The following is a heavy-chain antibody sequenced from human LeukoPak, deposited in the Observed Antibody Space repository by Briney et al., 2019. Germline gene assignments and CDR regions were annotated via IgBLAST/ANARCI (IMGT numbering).Heavy chain of an antibody. V-gene: IGHV4-30-2*01. CDR3: ARVARFLEWVNWFDP. J-gene: IGHJ5*02. CDR1: GGSISSGGYS. D-gene: IGHD3-3*01. CDR2: IYHSGST. Sequence: SQTLSLTCAVSGGSISSGGYSWSWIRQPPGKGLEWIGYIYHSGSTYYNPSLKSRVTISVDRSKNQFSLKLSSVTAADTAVYYCARVARFLEWVNWFDPWGQGTLVTVSS.